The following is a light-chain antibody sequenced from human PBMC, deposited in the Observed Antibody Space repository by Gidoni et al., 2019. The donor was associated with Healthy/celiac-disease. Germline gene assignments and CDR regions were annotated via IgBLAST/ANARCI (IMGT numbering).Light chain of an antibody. V-gene: IGKV3-11*01. Sequence: EIVLTQSPATLSLSPGERATLSCRASQSVSSCLAWYQQKPGQAPRVLIYDASNRATGIPGRFSGSGSGTDFTLTIISLEPEDFAVYYCQQRSNWPSWTFGQGTKVEIK. CDR2: DAS. J-gene: IGKJ1*01. CDR3: QQRSNWPSWT. CDR1: QSVSSC.